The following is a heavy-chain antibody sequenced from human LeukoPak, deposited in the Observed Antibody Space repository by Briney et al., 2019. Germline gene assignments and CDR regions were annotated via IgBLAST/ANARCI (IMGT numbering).Heavy chain of an antibody. CDR2: ISYDGSNK. D-gene: IGHD3-10*01. V-gene: IGHV3-30*18. Sequence: GRSLRLSCAASGFTFSSYGMHWVRQAPGKGLEWVAVISYDGSNKYYADSVKGRFTISRDNSKNTLYLQMNSLRAEDMALYYCAKAGRSSYQRSLYFQHWGQGTLVTVSS. CDR1: GFTFSSYG. J-gene: IGHJ1*01. CDR3: AKAGRSSYQRSLYFQH.